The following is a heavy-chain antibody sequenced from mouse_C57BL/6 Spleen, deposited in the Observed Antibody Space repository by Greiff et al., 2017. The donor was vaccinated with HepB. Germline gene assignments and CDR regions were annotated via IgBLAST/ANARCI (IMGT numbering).Heavy chain of an antibody. CDR2: INYDGSST. CDR1: GFTFSDYY. Sequence: EVMLVESEGGLVQPGSSMKLSCTASGFTFSDYYMAWVRQVPEKGLEWVANINYDGSSTYYLDSLKSRFIISRDNAKNILYLQMSSLKSEDTATYYCASKKVYGNYAFFDYWGQGTTLTVSS. CDR3: ASKKVYGNYAFFDY. J-gene: IGHJ2*01. V-gene: IGHV5-16*01. D-gene: IGHD2-1*01.